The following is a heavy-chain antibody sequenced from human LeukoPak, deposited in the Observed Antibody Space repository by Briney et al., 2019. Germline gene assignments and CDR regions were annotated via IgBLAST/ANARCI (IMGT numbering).Heavy chain of an antibody. D-gene: IGHD3-10*01. J-gene: IGHJ4*02. CDR3: ARTITMVRGVIIKPFDY. V-gene: IGHV1-2*02. CDR2: INPNSGGT. CDR1: GYTFTVYY. Sequence: ASVKVSFTASGYTFTVYYMHWVRQAPGQGLEGMGWINPNSGGTNYAQKFKGRVTMTRDTSISTAYMELSRLRSDDTAVYYCARTITMVRGVIIKPFDYWGQGTLVTVSS.